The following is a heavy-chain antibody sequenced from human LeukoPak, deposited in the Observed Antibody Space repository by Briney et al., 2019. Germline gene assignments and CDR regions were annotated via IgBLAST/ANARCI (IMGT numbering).Heavy chain of an antibody. CDR3: AYGYCSSTSCYPPFYYFDY. D-gene: IGHD2-2*01. V-gene: IGHV1-69*13. CDR2: IIPIFGTA. CDR1: GGTFISYA. Sequence: GASVKVSCKASGGTFISYAISWGRQAPGQGLEWMGGIIPIFGTANYAQKFQGRVTITAHESTSTAYMELSSLRSEDTAVYYCAYGYCSSTSCYPPFYYFDYWGQGTLVTVSS. J-gene: IGHJ4*02.